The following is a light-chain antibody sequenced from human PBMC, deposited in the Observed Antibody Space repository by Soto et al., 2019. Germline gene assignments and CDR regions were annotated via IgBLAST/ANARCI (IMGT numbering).Light chain of an antibody. CDR2: AAS. CDR1: QSISSY. V-gene: IGKV1-39*01. CDR3: QPSFSTPYP. J-gene: IGKJ2*01. Sequence: DIPMTQSPSSLSASVGDRVTITCRATQSISSYLSWYQQKPGKAPKLLIYAASTFQSGVPSRFSGSGSGTDFTLTISSLQPEDFATYYCQPSFSTPYPFGQGTKLEIK.